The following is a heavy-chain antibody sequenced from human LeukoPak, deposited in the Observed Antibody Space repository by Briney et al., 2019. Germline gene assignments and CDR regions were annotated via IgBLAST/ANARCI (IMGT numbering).Heavy chain of an antibody. CDR1: GYTFTSYY. CDR2: INPSGGST. D-gene: IGHD3-16*01. V-gene: IGHV1-46*01. CDR3: ARALKGASAGYYYGMDV. Sequence: ASVKVSCKASGYTFTSYYMHWVRQAPGQGLEWMGIINPSGGSTSYAQKFQGRVTMTRDTSTSTVYMELSSLRSEDTAVYYCARALKGASAGYYYGMDVWGQGTTVTVSS. J-gene: IGHJ6*02.